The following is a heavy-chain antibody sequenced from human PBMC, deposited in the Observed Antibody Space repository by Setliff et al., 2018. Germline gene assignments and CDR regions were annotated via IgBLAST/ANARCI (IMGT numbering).Heavy chain of an antibody. CDR2: VNHVGNT. CDR3: ARGSGSFPFDY. D-gene: IGHD1-26*01. CDR1: GGSFSGYY. V-gene: IGHV4-34*01. Sequence: SETLSLTCAIYGGSFSGYYWSWIRQPPGKGLEWIGEVNHVGNTNYNPSLKSRVVIPLDTSKNQFSLKLFSVTAADTAVYYCARGSGSFPFDYWGQGVLVTVSS. J-gene: IGHJ4*02.